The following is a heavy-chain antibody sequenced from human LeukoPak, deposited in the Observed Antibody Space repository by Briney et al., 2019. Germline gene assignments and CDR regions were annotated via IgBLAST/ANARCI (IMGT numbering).Heavy chain of an antibody. D-gene: IGHD4-17*01. CDR2: IRSKAYGGTT. Sequence: GGSLRLSCTASGFTFGDYAMSWVRQAPGKGLEWVGFIRSKAYGGTTEYAASVKGRFTISRDDSKSIAYLQMSSLKTEDTAVYYCTRVGRKGTVTTWGYWGQGTLVTVSS. CDR3: TRVGRKGTVTTWGY. J-gene: IGHJ4*02. V-gene: IGHV3-49*04. CDR1: GFTFGDYA.